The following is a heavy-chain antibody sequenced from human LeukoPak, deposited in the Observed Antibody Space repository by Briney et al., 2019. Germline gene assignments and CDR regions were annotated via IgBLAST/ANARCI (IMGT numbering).Heavy chain of an antibody. CDR1: GYTFTGYY. V-gene: IGHV1-2*02. Sequence: ASVKVSCKASGYTFTGYYMHWVRQAPGQGLEWMGWINPNSGGTNYAQKFQGRVTMTRDTSISTAYMELSRLRSDGTAAYYCARVAVIPTYYFDYWGQGTLVTVSS. J-gene: IGHJ4*02. CDR3: ARVAVIPTYYFDY. D-gene: IGHD3-16*02. CDR2: INPNSGGT.